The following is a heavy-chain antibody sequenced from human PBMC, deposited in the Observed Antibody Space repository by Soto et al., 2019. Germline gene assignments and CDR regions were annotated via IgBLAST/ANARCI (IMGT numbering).Heavy chain of an antibody. V-gene: IGHV3-30-3*01. Sequence: VGSLRLSCAASGFTFSSYAMHWVRQAPGKGLDWVAVISYDGSNKYYADSVKGRFTISRDNSKNTLYLQMNSLRAEDTAVYYCARGPLSATPIAPRSYGMDVWGQGTTVTVSS. CDR2: ISYDGSNK. J-gene: IGHJ6*02. CDR3: ARGPLSATPIAPRSYGMDV. D-gene: IGHD6-13*01. CDR1: GFTFSSYA.